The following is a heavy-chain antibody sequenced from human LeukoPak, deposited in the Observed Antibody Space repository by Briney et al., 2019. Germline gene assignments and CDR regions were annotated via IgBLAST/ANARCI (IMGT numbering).Heavy chain of an antibody. CDR1: GFTFSSYS. CDR3: ARDAVVITYDAFDI. D-gene: IGHD3-22*01. J-gene: IGHJ3*02. Sequence: GGSLRLSCAASGFTFSSYSMNWVRQAPGKGLEWVSSISSSSSYIYYADSVKGRFTISRDNAKNSLYLQMNSPRAEDTAVYYCARDAVVITYDAFDIWGQGTMVTVSS. V-gene: IGHV3-21*01. CDR2: ISSSSSYI.